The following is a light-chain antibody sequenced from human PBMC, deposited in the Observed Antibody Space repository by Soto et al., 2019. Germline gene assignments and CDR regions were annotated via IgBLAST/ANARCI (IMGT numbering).Light chain of an antibody. J-gene: IGKJ1*01. CDR2: DAS. V-gene: IGKV3-11*01. Sequence: EIVLTQSPATLSLSPGERATLSCRASQSISSYLAWYQQKLGQAPRLLIYDASNRATGIPARFSGSGSGTDFTLTISSLEPEDFAVYYCQQRSNWPRTFGQGTKV. CDR1: QSISSY. CDR3: QQRSNWPRT.